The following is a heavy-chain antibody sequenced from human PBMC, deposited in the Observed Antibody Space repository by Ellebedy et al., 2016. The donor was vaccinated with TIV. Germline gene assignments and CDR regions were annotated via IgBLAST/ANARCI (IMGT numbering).Heavy chain of an antibody. V-gene: IGHV3-30*02. CDR3: ARDEGGSYTFDY. CDR1: GFPFRSCG. J-gene: IGHJ4*02. Sequence: GESLKISXAASGFPFRSCGMHWVRQAPGKGLEWVAFIWHDGESKDYVDSVKGRFTISRDNSKNTLYLQMNSLRAEDTAVYYCARDEGGSYTFDYWGQGTLVSVSS. D-gene: IGHD1-26*01. CDR2: IWHDGESK.